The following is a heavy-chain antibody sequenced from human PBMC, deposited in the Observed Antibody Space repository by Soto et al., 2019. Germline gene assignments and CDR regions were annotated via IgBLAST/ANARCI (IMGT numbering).Heavy chain of an antibody. Sequence: SETLSLTCTVSGGSISSGGYYWSWIRQHPGKGLEWIGYIYYSGSTYYNPSLRSRVSMSIDTSKDQFSLKLKSVTAADTALYFCARQRTSVVTQAYFDVWGPGSLVTVSS. CDR1: GGSISSGGYY. CDR2: IYYSGST. D-gene: IGHD2-21*02. J-gene: IGHJ4*02. V-gene: IGHV4-39*01. CDR3: ARQRTSVVTQAYFDV.